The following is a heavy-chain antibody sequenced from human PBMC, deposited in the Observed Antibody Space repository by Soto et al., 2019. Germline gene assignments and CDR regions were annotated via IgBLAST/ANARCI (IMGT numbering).Heavy chain of an antibody. Sequence: EVQLLESGGGLVQPGGSMRLSCAASGFTFSSYAMSWVRQAPGKGLEWVSAISGSGGSTYYADSVKGRFTISRDNSKNTLYLQMNSLRAEDTDVYYCAKDAVLWFGEKYYFDYWGQGTLVTVSS. J-gene: IGHJ4*02. CDR2: ISGSGGST. CDR1: GFTFSSYA. CDR3: AKDAVLWFGEKYYFDY. D-gene: IGHD3-10*01. V-gene: IGHV3-23*01.